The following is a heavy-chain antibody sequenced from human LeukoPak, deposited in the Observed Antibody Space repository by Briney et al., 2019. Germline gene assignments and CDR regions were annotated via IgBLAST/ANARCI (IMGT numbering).Heavy chain of an antibody. CDR3: ARGRAKATPYYFDY. CDR2: ISSSSSYI. Sequence: PGGSLRLSCAASGFTLSSYSMNWVRQSPGKGLEWVSSISSSSSYIYYADSVKGRFTISRDNAKKSLFLQMNSLRAEDTAVYYCARGRAKATPYYFDYWGQGTLVTVSS. D-gene: IGHD1-26*01. CDR1: GFTLSSYS. V-gene: IGHV3-21*01. J-gene: IGHJ4*02.